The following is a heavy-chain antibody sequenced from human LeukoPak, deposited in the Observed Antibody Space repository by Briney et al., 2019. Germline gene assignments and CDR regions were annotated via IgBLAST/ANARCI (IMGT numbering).Heavy chain of an antibody. V-gene: IGHV3-74*01. J-gene: IGHJ4*02. CDR3: AKKPSSGYSPYDY. Sequence: GGSLRLSCAASGFTFSDYWMHWVRQVPGEGLVWVSRISGDGTKTAYAGSVKGRFTISRDNSKNTLYLQMNSLRAEDTAVYYCAKKPSSGYSPYDYWGQGTLVTVSS. CDR2: ISGDGTKT. CDR1: GFTFSDYW. D-gene: IGHD3-22*01.